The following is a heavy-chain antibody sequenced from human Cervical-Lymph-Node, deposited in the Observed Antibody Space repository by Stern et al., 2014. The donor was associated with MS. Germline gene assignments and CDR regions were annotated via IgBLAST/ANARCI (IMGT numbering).Heavy chain of an antibody. V-gene: IGHV3-53*01. CDR1: GFTVSSTY. J-gene: IGHJ4*02. Sequence: EVQLVESGGGLIQPGGSLRLSCAPSGFTVSSTYMSWVRQAPGRGPERVSIIFSGGATAYAVSVKGRFTISRDNARNTLYLQMNSLRAEDTAFYYCARVPPGYGSNSFFDYWGQGNLVTVSS. CDR3: ARVPPGYGSNSFFDY. CDR2: IFSGGAT. D-gene: IGHD4-23*01.